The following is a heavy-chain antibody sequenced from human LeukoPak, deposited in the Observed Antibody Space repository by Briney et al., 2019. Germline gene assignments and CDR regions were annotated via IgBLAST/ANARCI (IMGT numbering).Heavy chain of an antibody. J-gene: IGHJ4*02. Sequence: SVKVSCKASGGTFSSYAISWVRQAPGQRLEWMGRIIPILGIANYAQKFQGRVTITADKSTSTAYMELSSLRSEDTAVYYCARGPYTAMVPIHWGQGTLVTVSS. D-gene: IGHD5-18*01. CDR2: IIPILGIA. V-gene: IGHV1-69*04. CDR1: GGTFSSYA. CDR3: ARGPYTAMVPIH.